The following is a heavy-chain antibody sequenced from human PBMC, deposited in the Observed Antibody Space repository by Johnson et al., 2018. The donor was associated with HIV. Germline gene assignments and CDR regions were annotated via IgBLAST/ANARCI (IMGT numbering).Heavy chain of an antibody. CDR1: GFTFDDYA. V-gene: IGHV3-9*01. J-gene: IGHJ3*02. Sequence: QLVESGGGVVQPGRSLRLSCAASGFTFDDYAMHWVRQAPGKGLEWVSTISWNSGTIGYADSVKGRFTISRDNAKNSLYLQMNSLRAEDTALYYCAKDMGYSSGLGNTAFDIWGLGTMVTVSS. D-gene: IGHD6-19*01. CDR3: AKDMGYSSGLGNTAFDI. CDR2: ISWNSGTI.